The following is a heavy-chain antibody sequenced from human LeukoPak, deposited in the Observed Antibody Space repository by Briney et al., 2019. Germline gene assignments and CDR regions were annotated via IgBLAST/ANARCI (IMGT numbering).Heavy chain of an antibody. CDR2: ISGSGDST. CDR3: ARGSGAAPRTFNFYF. Sequence: PGGSLRLSCAASGFTFSNYAMTWVRQAPGKGLEWVSGISGSGDSTFFAGSVKGRFTISRDNSKNTLFLQIDSLIAEDTAIYYCARGSGAAPRTFNFYFWGQGALVTVSS. J-gene: IGHJ4*02. V-gene: IGHV3-23*01. D-gene: IGHD3-10*01. CDR1: GFTFSNYA.